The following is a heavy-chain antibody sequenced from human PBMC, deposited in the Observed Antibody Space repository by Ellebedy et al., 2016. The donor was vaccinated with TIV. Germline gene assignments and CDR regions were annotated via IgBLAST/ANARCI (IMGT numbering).Heavy chain of an antibody. CDR3: AKDKEYQSLWGYFDC. Sequence: GGSLRLXXAASGFTFRHYAMNGVPLAPGNGLEWVSAVTHDGGRTYYADSVQGRFTISRDNSKNTLYLQMNNLRAEDAAVYFCAKDKEYQSLWGYFDCWGQGTLVTVSS. V-gene: IGHV3-23*01. CDR1: GFTFRHYA. CDR2: VTHDGGRT. D-gene: IGHD2-2*01. J-gene: IGHJ4*02.